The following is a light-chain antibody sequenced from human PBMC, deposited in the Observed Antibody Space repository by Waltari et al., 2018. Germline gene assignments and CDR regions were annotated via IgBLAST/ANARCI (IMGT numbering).Light chain of an antibody. V-gene: IGKV1-39*01. Sequence: DIQLTPSPSSLPASVRDSVTITCRSSQSISNYLNWYQHKPGEAPKLLVYVASNLQRGVPSRFSGSGSETDFTLTISSLQLEDFATYYCQQSYNAPYTFGQGTNVEIK. CDR2: VAS. CDR1: QSISNY. J-gene: IGKJ2*01. CDR3: QQSYNAPYT.